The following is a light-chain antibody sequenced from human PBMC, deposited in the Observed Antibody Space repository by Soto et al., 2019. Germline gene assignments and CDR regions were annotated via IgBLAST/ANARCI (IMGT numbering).Light chain of an antibody. CDR2: EIS. CDR3: SSYTSSSTLV. Sequence: QSALTQPASVSGSPGQSITISCAGTSSDVGGYNYVSWYQHHPGKAPKLMIYEISNRPSGVSNRFSGSKSANTASLTISGLQAEDEADYYCSSYTSSSTLVFETGTKLTVL. J-gene: IGLJ1*01. CDR1: SSDVGGYNY. V-gene: IGLV2-14*01.